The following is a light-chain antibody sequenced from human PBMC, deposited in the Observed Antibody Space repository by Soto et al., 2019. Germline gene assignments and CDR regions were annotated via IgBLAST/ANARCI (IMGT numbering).Light chain of an antibody. CDR3: QQYNNWPLT. J-gene: IGKJ4*01. Sequence: EIAMTQSPATLSVSPGERATLSCRASQSVNSNLAWYQQKPGQAPRLLIYGASTRATGIPARFRGSGSGTEFTVTISSLQSEDFAVYDCQQYNNWPLTFGGGTKVEIK. CDR1: QSVNSN. V-gene: IGKV3-15*01. CDR2: GAS.